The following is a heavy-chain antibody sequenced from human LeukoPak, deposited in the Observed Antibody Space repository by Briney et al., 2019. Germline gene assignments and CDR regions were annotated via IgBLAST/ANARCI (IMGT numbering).Heavy chain of an antibody. CDR2: INPNSGGT. Sequence: ASVKVSCKASGYTFTGYYMHWVRQAPGQGLEWMGWINPNSGGTNYAQKFQGRVTMTRDTSISTAYMELSRLRSDDTAVYYCARATYCSSTSCYVSYFDYWGQGTLVTVSS. J-gene: IGHJ4*02. CDR3: ARATYCSSTSCYVSYFDY. D-gene: IGHD2-2*01. V-gene: IGHV1-2*02. CDR1: GYTFTGYY.